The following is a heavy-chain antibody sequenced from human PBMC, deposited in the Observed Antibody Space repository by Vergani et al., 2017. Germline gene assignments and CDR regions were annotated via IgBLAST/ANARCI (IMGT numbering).Heavy chain of an antibody. J-gene: IGHJ4*02. CDR2: INHSGST. V-gene: IGHV4-34*01. CDR3: ARGGEAVAGSNPY. CDR1: GGSFSNYY. D-gene: IGHD6-19*01. Sequence: QVQLQQWGAGLLKPSETLSLTCGVYGGSFSNYYWSWIRQPPGKGLEWIGEINHSGSTNYNPSLKSRVTISVDTSKKQFSLKLSSVTAADTALYYCARGGEAVAGSNPYWGQGTLVTVSS.